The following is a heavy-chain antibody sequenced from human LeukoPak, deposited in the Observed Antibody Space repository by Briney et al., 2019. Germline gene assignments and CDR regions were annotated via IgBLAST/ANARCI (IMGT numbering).Heavy chain of an antibody. CDR1: GFTFSSYW. CDR3: VRKAYGLDV. J-gene: IGHJ6*04. Sequence: GGSLRLSCAPSGFTFSSYWMSWVSQAPGKGLEWVANIKQDGSEKYYVDSVKGLFTVSRDNAKNSLYLQMSSLRAAETAVYYCVRKAYGLDVWGKGTTVTVSS. V-gene: IGHV3-7*03. CDR2: IKQDGSEK.